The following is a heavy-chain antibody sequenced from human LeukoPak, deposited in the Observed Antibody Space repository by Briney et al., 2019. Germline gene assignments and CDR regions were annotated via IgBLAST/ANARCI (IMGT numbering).Heavy chain of an antibody. J-gene: IGHJ4*02. CDR2: IYSGGST. CDR1: GFTVSSNY. CDR3: ARGQNDYGDYYFDY. Sequence: GGSLRLSCAASGFTVSSNYMSWVRQAPGKGLEWVSVIYSGGSTYYADSVKGRFTISRDNSKNTLYLQMNSLRAEDTAVYYCARGQNDYGDYYFDYWGQGALVTVSS. V-gene: IGHV3-66*01. D-gene: IGHD4-17*01.